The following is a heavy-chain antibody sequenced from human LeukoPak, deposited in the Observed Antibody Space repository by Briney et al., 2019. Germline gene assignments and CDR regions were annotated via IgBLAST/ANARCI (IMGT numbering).Heavy chain of an antibody. Sequence: PSETLSLTCAVYGGSFSGYYWSWIRQPPGKGLEWIGEINHSGSTNYNPSLKSRVTISVDTSKNQFSLKLSSVTAADTAVCYCARGLNGMDVWGKGTTVTVSS. CDR3: ARGLNGMDV. CDR1: GGSFSGYY. V-gene: IGHV4-34*01. CDR2: INHSGST. J-gene: IGHJ6*04.